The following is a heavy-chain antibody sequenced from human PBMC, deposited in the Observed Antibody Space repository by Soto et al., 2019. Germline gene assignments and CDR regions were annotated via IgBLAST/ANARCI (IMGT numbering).Heavy chain of an antibody. V-gene: IGHV3-23*01. J-gene: IGHJ6*03. CDR1: GFTFRNYA. CDR2: IRGSGGIT. Sequence: GGSLRLSCAASGFTFRNYAMSWVRQAPGKGLEWVAGIRGSGGITYYADSVKGRFTISRDDSRNTLYLEMNSLRAEDTALYYCAKSYFYLDVWGKGTTVTVSS. CDR3: AKSYFYLDV.